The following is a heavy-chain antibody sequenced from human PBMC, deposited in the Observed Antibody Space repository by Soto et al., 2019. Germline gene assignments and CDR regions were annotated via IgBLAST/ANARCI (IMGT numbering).Heavy chain of an antibody. Sequence: QVQLVQSGAEVKKPGASVKVSCTASGYTFTSYGISWERQAPGQGLEWMGWISAYNGNKKYAQKVQGRVTMTTDTSSSTDYMELRSLRSDDTAVYYCAREPNYFDYWGQGTLVTVSS. CDR1: GYTFTSYG. CDR3: AREPNYFDY. J-gene: IGHJ4*02. CDR2: ISAYNGNK. V-gene: IGHV1-18*01.